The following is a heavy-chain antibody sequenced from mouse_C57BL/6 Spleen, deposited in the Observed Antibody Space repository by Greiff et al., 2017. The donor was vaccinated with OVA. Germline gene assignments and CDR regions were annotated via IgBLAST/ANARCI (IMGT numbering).Heavy chain of an antibody. V-gene: IGHV5-17*01. J-gene: IGHJ1*03. D-gene: IGHD1-1*01. CDR1: GFTFSDYG. Sequence: EVKVVESGGGLVKPGGSLKLSCAASGFTFSDYGMHWVRQAPEKGLEWVAYISSGSSTIYYADTVKGRFTISRDNAKNTLFLQSTSLRSEDTAMYYGAKDYCSTYWYVDVWGTGTTVTVSS. CDR2: ISSGSSTI. CDR3: AKDYCSTYWYVDV.